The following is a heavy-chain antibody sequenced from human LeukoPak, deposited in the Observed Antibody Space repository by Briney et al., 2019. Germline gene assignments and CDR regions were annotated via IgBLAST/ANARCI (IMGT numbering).Heavy chain of an antibody. CDR2: IYYSGST. J-gene: IGHJ5*02. Sequence: SETLSLTCTVSGGSISSSSYYWGWIRQPPGKGLEWIGSIYYSGSTYYNPSLKSRVTISVDTSKDQFSLKLSSVTAADTAVYYCARHSPITIFGVVTLTWFDPWGQGTLVTVSS. CDR1: GGSISSSSYY. D-gene: IGHD3-3*01. CDR3: ARHSPITIFGVVTLTWFDP. V-gene: IGHV4-39*01.